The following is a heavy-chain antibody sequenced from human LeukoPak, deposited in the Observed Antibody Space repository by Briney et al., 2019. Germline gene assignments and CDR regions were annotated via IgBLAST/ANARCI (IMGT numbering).Heavy chain of an antibody. CDR2: IYHSGST. CDR3: ARDLWTGTTNAFDI. D-gene: IGHD1-7*01. Sequence: SETLSLTCTVSGYSISSGYYWGWIRQPPGKGLEWIGSIYHSGSTYYNPSLKSRVTISVDTSKNQFSLKLSSVTAADTAVYYCARDLWTGTTNAFDIWGQGTMVTVSS. CDR1: GYSISSGYY. V-gene: IGHV4-38-2*02. J-gene: IGHJ3*02.